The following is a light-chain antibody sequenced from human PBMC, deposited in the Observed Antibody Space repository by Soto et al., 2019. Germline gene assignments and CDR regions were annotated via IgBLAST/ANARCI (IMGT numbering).Light chain of an antibody. CDR1: QSLLHSNGYNY. J-gene: IGKJ1*01. CDR2: LGS. Sequence: DIVMTQSPLSLPVTPGEPASISCRSSQSLLHSNGYNYLDWYLQKPGQSPQLLICLGSDRASGVLDRFSGSGSGTDFTLKISRVEAEDVGVYCCMQALQIPWTCGEGSKVEIK. V-gene: IGKV2-28*01. CDR3: MQALQIPWT.